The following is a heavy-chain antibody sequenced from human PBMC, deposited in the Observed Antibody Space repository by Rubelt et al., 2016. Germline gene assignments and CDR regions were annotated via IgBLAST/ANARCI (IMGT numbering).Heavy chain of an antibody. Sequence: EVQLVESGGGLVQPGGSLRLSCAASGFTLSSYWMYWVRQAPGKGLVWVSRINSDGSITSYADSVKGRFTISRDNAKNTLYLKMNSLGAGDTAVYYCVSSSLDYWGQGTLVTVSS. D-gene: IGHD6-13*01. CDR3: VSSSLDY. CDR2: INSDGSIT. V-gene: IGHV3-74*02. J-gene: IGHJ4*02. CDR1: GFTLSSYW.